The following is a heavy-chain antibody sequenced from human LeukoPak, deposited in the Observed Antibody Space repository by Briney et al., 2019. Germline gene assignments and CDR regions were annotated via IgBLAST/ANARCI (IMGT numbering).Heavy chain of an antibody. V-gene: IGHV3-23*01. CDR1: GFTFSSYA. CDR2: ISGSGGST. J-gene: IGHJ4*02. CDR3: AKDWERRLLPTQFEY. Sequence: GGSLRLSCAASGFTFSSYAMSWVRQAPGKGLEWVSAISGSGGSTYYADSVKGQFTISRDNSKNTLYLQMNSLRAEDTAVYYCAKDWERRLLPTQFEYWGQGTLVTVSS. D-gene: IGHD3-22*01.